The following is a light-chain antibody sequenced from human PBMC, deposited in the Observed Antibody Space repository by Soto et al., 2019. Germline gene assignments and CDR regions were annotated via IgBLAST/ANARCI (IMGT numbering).Light chain of an antibody. CDR2: DAS. V-gene: IGKV3-11*01. Sequence: EIVLTHSPGTLSLSPWEIATLSCRASQSVSNNYLAWYQQKPGQAPRLLIYDASNRATGVPARFSGSGSGTDFTLTISSLEPEDFAVYYCQQRSSWPPTFGQGTRLEIK. J-gene: IGKJ5*01. CDR1: QSVSNNY. CDR3: QQRSSWPPT.